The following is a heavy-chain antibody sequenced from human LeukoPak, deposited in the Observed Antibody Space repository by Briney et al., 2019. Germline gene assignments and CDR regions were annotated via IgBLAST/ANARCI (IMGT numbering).Heavy chain of an antibody. D-gene: IGHD4-11*01. CDR1: GYTFTSYD. J-gene: IGHJ3*02. CDR2: MNPTSGNP. Sequence: ASVKVSCKASGYTFTSYDINWVRQATGQGLEWMGWMNPTSGNPGYAQKFQGRVTMTRNTSISTAYMELSSLRSEDTAVYYCARPHKTTKTRSAKDAFDIWGQGTMVTVSS. CDR3: ARPHKTTKTRSAKDAFDI. V-gene: IGHV1-8*01.